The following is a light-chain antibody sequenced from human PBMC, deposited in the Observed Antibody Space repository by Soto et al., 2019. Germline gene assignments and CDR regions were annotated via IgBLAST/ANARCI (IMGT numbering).Light chain of an antibody. J-gene: IGKJ3*01. CDR3: QQYNSYLFT. V-gene: IGKV1-5*01. CDR1: QSISSW. CDR2: DAS. Sequence: DIQMTQSPSTLSASVGDRVTITCRASQSISSWLAWYQQKPGKAPKLLIYDASSLESGVPSRCSGSGSWTEFTLTISSLQPDEFATYYCQQYNSYLFTFGPGTKVDIK.